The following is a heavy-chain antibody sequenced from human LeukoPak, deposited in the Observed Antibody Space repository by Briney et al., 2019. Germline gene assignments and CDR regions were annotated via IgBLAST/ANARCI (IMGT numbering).Heavy chain of an antibody. CDR2: IRYDGSNK. Sequence: PGGSLRLSCAASGFTFSSYGMHWVRQAPGKGLEWVAFIRYDGSNKYYADSVKGRFTISRDNSKNTLYLQMNSLRAEDTAVYYCAKDSLNKYYYDSSGYYAFDYWGQGTLVTVSS. V-gene: IGHV3-30*02. CDR1: GFTFSSYG. D-gene: IGHD3-22*01. CDR3: AKDSLNKYYYDSSGYYAFDY. J-gene: IGHJ4*02.